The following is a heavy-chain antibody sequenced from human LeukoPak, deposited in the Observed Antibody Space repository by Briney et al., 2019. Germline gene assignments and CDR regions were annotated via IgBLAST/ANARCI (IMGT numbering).Heavy chain of an antibody. D-gene: IGHD5-24*01. CDR1: GFTFSSYA. V-gene: IGHV3-30-3*01. J-gene: IGHJ4*02. Sequence: GGSLRLSCAASGFTFSSYAMHWVRQAPGKGLEWVAVISYDGSNKYYADSMKGRFTISRDNSKNTLYLQMNSLRAEDTAVYYCARESVEMATSHFDYWGQGTLVTVSS. CDR2: ISYDGSNK. CDR3: ARESVEMATSHFDY.